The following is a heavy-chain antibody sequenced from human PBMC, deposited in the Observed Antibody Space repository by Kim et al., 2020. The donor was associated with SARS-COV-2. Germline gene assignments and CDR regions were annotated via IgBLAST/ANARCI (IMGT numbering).Heavy chain of an antibody. CDR1: GGSISSSSYY. D-gene: IGHD1-1*01. CDR2: IYYSGST. CDR3: VNCNGRDDAFDI. Sequence: SETLSLTCTVSGGSISSSSYYWGWIRQPPGKGLEWIGSIYYSGSTYYNPSLKSRVTISVDTSKNQFSLKLSSVTAADTAVYYCVNCNGRDDAFDIWGQGT. V-gene: IGHV4-39*07. J-gene: IGHJ3*02.